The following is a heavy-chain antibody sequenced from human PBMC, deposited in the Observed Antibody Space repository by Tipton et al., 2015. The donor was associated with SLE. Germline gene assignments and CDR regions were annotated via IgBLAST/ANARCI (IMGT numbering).Heavy chain of an antibody. CDR2: ISYDGSHK. CDR1: GFTFSDYY. J-gene: IGHJ4*02. V-gene: IGHV3-30*18. CDR3: AKDLEGWNLGALDS. D-gene: IGHD1-7*01. Sequence: SLRLSCAASGFTFSDYYMSWIRQAPGKGLEWVAVISYDGSHKYYADSVGGRFTISRDNSKTTLYLQMNSLRAEDTAVYYCAKDLEGWNLGALDSWGQGTLVTVSS.